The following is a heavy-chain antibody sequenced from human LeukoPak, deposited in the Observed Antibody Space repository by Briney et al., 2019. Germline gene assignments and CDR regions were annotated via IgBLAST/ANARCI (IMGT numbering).Heavy chain of an antibody. CDR1: GYTFTSYG. CDR2: ISAYNGNT. V-gene: IGHV1-18*01. D-gene: IGHD6-19*01. CDR3: ARDRGEQWLTVYDYGMDV. J-gene: IGHJ6*02. Sequence: ASVKVSCKASGYTFTSYGISWVRQAPGQGLEWMGWISAYNGNTNYAQKLQGRVTMTTDTSTSTVYMELRSLRSVDTAVYYCARDRGEQWLTVYDYGMDVWGQGTTVTVSS.